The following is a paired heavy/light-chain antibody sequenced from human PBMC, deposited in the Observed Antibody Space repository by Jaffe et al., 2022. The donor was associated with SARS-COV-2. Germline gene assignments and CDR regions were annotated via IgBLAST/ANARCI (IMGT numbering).Light chain of an antibody. Sequence: DIVMTQSPLSLPVTPGEPASISCRSSQSLLHSNGYNYLDWYLQKPGQSPQLLIYLGSNRASGVPDRFSGSGSGTDFTLKISRVEAEDVGVYYCMQVLQTPRTFGQGTKLEIK. J-gene: IGKJ2*01. V-gene: IGKV2-28*01. CDR1: QSLLHSNGYNY. CDR3: MQVLQTPRT. CDR2: LGS.
Heavy chain of an antibody. J-gene: IGHJ4*02. CDR3: AREGRPFGYTYGSIDY. V-gene: IGHV3-48*02. D-gene: IGHD5-18*01. Sequence: EVQLVESGGGLVQPGGSLRLSCAASGFTFSDYSMNWVRQAPGKGLEWLSYISSDSNTIFYAESVKGRFTISRDNAKSSLYLQMNSLRDEDTAVYYCAREGRPFGYTYGSIDYWGQGTLVTVSS. CDR1: GFTFSDYS. CDR2: ISSDSNTI.